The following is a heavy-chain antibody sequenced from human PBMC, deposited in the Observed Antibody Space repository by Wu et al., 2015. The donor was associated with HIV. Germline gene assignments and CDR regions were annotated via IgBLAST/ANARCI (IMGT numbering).Heavy chain of an antibody. CDR1: GGTFSSYA. V-gene: IGHV1-69*01. CDR3: ARGGEVSSSYGVPAAIHVGWFDP. CDR2: IIPIFGTA. Sequence: QVQLVQSGAEVKKPGSSVKVSCKASGGTFSSYAISWVRQAPGQGLEWMGGIIPIFGTANYAQKFQGRVTITADESTSTAYMELSSLRSEDTAVYYCARGGEVSSSYGVPAAIHVGWFDPWGQGTLVTVSS. J-gene: IGHJ5*02. D-gene: IGHD2-2*02.